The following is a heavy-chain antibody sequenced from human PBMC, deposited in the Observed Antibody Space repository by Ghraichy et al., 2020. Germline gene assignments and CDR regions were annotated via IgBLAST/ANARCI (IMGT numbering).Heavy chain of an antibody. V-gene: IGHV3-30*18. CDR3: AKVTGSYFYRAPLFDS. J-gene: IGHJ4*02. D-gene: IGHD1-26*01. CDR1: GFTFSSYA. CDR2: ISYDGTNK. Sequence: GGSLRLSCAASGFTFSSYAMHWVRQAPGKGLEWVAVISYDGTNKYYADSVKGRFTISRDSSKNTLYLQMNSLRSEDTAVYYCAKVTGSYFYRAPLFDSWGQGTLVTVSS.